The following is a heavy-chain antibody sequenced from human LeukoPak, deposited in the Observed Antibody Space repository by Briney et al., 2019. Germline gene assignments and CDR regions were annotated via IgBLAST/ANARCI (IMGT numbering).Heavy chain of an antibody. CDR3: AKDMGHYYDSSGYSAAFDI. V-gene: IGHV3-9*01. CDR1: GFTFDDYA. Sequence: GRSLRLSCAASGFTFDDYAMHWVRQAPGKGLEWVSGISWNSGSIGYADSVKGRFTISRDNAKNSLYLQMNSLRAEDTALYYCAKDMGHYYDSSGYSAAFDIWGQGTMVTVSS. J-gene: IGHJ3*02. D-gene: IGHD3-22*01. CDR2: ISWNSGSI.